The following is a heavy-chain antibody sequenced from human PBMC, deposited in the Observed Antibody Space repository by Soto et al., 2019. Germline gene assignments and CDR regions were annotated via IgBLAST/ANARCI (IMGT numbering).Heavy chain of an antibody. V-gene: IGHV4-39*07. CDR3: ARGTYNWFDP. J-gene: IGHJ5*02. CDR2: FFIGGNT. CDR1: GGSISSNTYY. Sequence: PSETLSLTCTVSGGSISSNTYYWGWMRQPPGKGLEWIASFFIGGNTYYNPSLKSRVTISVDTSKNQFSLKLTSVTAADTAVYYCARGTYNWFDPWGQGTLVTVS.